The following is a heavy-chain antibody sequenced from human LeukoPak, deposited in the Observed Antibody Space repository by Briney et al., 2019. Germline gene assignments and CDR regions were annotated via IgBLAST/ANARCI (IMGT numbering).Heavy chain of an antibody. V-gene: IGHV4-61*02. Sequence: SQTLSLTCTVSGGSISSGSYYWSWIRQPAGKGLEWIGRIYTSGSTNYNPSLKSRVTISVDTSKNQFSLKLSSVTAADTAVYYCARFDSSGQVFDYWGQGTLVTVSS. D-gene: IGHD3-22*01. CDR1: GGSISSGSYY. CDR3: ARFDSSGQVFDY. CDR2: IYTSGST. J-gene: IGHJ4*02.